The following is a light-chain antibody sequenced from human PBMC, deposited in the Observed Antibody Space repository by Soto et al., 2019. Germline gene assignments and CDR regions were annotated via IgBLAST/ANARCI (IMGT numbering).Light chain of an antibody. V-gene: IGLV2-14*01. CDR1: RSDVGGYNY. Sequence: QSARAQPASVSGSPGQSITISCTGTRSDVGGYNYVYWHQQHPGKAPKLMIYDVTNRPSGVSDRFSGSKSGNTASLTISGLQAEDEADYYCSSYTSSSTYVFGAGTKVTVL. CDR2: DVT. J-gene: IGLJ1*01. CDR3: SSYTSSSTYV.